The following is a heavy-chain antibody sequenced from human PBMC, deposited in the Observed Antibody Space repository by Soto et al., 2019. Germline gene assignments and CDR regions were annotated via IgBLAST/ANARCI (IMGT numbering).Heavy chain of an antibody. V-gene: IGHV1-69*06. Sequence: ASVKVSCKASGGTFSSYAISWVRQAPGQGLEWMGGIIPIFGTANYAQKFQGRVTMTADTSTSTVYMELSSLRSEDTAVYYCARDPPTGIAAPTDYWGQGTLVTVSS. J-gene: IGHJ4*02. CDR1: GGTFSSYA. D-gene: IGHD6-13*01. CDR2: IIPIFGTA. CDR3: ARDPPTGIAAPTDY.